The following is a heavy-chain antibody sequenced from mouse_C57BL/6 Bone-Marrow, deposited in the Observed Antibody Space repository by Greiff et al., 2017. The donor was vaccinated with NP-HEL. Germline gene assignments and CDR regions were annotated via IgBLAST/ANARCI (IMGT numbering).Heavy chain of an antibody. D-gene: IGHD4-1*01. Sequence: EVQLQQSGGGLVKPGGSLKLSCAASGFTFSDYGMHWVRQAPEKGLEWVAYISSGSSTIYYADTVKGRFTISRDNAKNTLFLQMTSLRSEDTAMYYCAREGGTGRNYFDYWGQGTTLTVSS. J-gene: IGHJ2*01. V-gene: IGHV5-17*01. CDR1: GFTFSDYG. CDR3: AREGGTGRNYFDY. CDR2: ISSGSSTI.